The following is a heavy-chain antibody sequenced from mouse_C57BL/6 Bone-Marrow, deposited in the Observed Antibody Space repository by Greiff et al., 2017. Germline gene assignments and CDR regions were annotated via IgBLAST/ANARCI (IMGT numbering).Heavy chain of an antibody. CDR3: ARPYYSNYWYFDV. V-gene: IGHV1-55*01. D-gene: IGHD2-5*01. J-gene: IGHJ1*03. Sequence: QVQLQQPGAELVKPGASVKMSCKASGYTFTSYWITWVKQRPGQGLEWIGDIYPGSGSTNYNEKFKSKATLIVDTSSSTAYMQLSSLTSEVSAVYYCARPYYSNYWYFDVWGTGTTVTVSS. CDR1: GYTFTSYW. CDR2: IYPGSGST.